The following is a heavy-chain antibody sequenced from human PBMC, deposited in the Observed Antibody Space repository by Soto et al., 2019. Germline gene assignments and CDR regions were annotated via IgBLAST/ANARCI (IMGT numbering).Heavy chain of an antibody. V-gene: IGHV1-69*13. CDR3: ASALVTIFGVVRNYYGMDV. CDR1: GGTFSSYA. Sequence: SSVKVSCKASGGTFSSYAISWVRQAPGQGLDWMGGIIPIFGTANYAQKFQGRVTITADESTSTAYMELSSLRSEDTAVYYCASALVTIFGVVRNYYGMDVWGQGTTVTVSS. CDR2: IIPIFGTA. J-gene: IGHJ6*02. D-gene: IGHD3-3*01.